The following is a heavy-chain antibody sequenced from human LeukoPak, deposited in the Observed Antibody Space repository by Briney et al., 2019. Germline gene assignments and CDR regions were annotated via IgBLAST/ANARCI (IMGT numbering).Heavy chain of an antibody. J-gene: IGHJ5*02. CDR2: INTDGSST. V-gene: IGHV3-74*01. D-gene: IGHD1-26*01. CDR1: GFTFSSYW. CDR3: ARGAPTGDWFDP. Sequence: GGSLRLSCAASGFTFSSYWMHWVRQAPGKGLVWVSRINTDGSSTSYADSVRGRFTISRDNAKNTLYLQMNSLRAEDTAVYYCARGAPTGDWFDPWGQGTLVTVSS.